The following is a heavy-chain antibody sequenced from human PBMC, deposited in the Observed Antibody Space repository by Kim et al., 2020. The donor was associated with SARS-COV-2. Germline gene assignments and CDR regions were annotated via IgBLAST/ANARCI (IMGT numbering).Heavy chain of an antibody. CDR2: ISYDGSNK. V-gene: IGHV3-30*18. CDR3: AKWGFGSSSWTKDYYYGMDV. CDR1: GFTFSSYG. D-gene: IGHD6-13*01. Sequence: GGSLRLSCAASGFTFSSYGMHWVRQAPGKGLEWVAVISYDGSNKYYADSVKGRFTISRDNSKNTLYLQMNSLRAEDTAVYYCAKWGFGSSSWTKDYYYGMDVWGQGTTVTVSS. J-gene: IGHJ6*02.